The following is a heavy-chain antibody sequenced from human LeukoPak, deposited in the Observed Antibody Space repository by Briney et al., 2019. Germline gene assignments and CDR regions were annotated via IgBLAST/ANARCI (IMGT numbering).Heavy chain of an antibody. CDR1: GYSISSGYY. CDR3: ARERRYYDILTGYYRGAWFDP. D-gene: IGHD3-9*01. J-gene: IGHJ5*02. CDR2: IYHSAST. V-gene: IGHV4-38-2*02. Sequence: SETLSLTCTVSGYSISSGYYWGWIRQPPGKGLEWIGSIYHSASTYYNPSLKSRVTISVDTSKNQFSMKLSSVTAADTAVYYCARERRYYDILTGYYRGAWFDPWGQGTLVTVSS.